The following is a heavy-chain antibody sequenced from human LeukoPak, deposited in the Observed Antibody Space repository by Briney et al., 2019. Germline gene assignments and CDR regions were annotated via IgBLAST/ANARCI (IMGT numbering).Heavy chain of an antibody. D-gene: IGHD6-19*01. CDR1: GVSISSSNSY. V-gene: IGHV4-61*05. J-gene: IGHJ4*02. CDR2: IYYSGST. CDR3: ARGGSSGWYAEYYFDY. Sequence: PSETLSLTCTVSGVSISSSNSYWGWIRQPPGKGLEWIGYIYYSGSTNYNPSLKSRVTISVDTSKNQFSLKLSTVTAADTAVYYCARGGSSGWYAEYYFDYWGQGTLVTVSS.